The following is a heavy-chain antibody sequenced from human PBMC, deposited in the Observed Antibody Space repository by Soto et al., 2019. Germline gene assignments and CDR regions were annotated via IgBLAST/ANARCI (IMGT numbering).Heavy chain of an antibody. CDR1: GFTFTSSA. V-gene: IGHV1-58*01. Sequence: SVKVSCKASGFTFTSSAVQWVRQARGQRLEWIGWIVVGSGNTNYAQKFQERVTITRDMSTSTAYMELSSLRSEDTAVYYCAADGVGATTHYYYGMDVWGQGITVTVSS. J-gene: IGHJ6*02. CDR3: AADGVGATTHYYYGMDV. CDR2: IVVGSGNT. D-gene: IGHD1-26*01.